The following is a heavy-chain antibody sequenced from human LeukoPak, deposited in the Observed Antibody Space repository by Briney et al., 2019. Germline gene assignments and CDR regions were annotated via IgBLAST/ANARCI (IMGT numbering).Heavy chain of an antibody. CDR1: GYTFTGYY. CDR3: ASSQYSSSWYGGYYYYYMDV. Sequence: ASVTVSCTASGYTFTGYYMHWVRQAPGQGLEWMGWINPNSGGTNYAQKFQGRVTMTRDTSISTAYMELSRLRSDDTAVYYCASSQYSSSWYGGYYYYYMDVWGKGTTVTVSS. V-gene: IGHV1-2*02. J-gene: IGHJ6*03. CDR2: INPNSGGT. D-gene: IGHD6-13*01.